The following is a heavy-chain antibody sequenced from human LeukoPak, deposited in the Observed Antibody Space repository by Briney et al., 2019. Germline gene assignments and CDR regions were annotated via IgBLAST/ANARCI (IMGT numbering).Heavy chain of an antibody. D-gene: IGHD3-10*02. CDR1: GFTFSSYS. V-gene: IGHV3-48*04. CDR2: ISSSGSTI. J-gene: IGHJ6*04. CDR3: AALGITMIGGV. Sequence: GGSLRLSCAASGFTFSSYSMNWVRQAPGKGLEWVSYISSSGSTIYYADSVKGRFTISRDNAKNSLYLQMNSLRAEDTAVYYCAALGITMIGGVWGKGTTVTISS.